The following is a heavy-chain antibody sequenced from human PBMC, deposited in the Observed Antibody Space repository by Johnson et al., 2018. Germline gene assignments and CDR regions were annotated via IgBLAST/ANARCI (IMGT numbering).Heavy chain of an antibody. CDR1: GYRFTNYW. CDR2: IYPGDSDT. CDR3: ARGRGGCTGDCYYAFDI. V-gene: IGHV5-51*01. Sequence: EVQLVETGVEVKKSGESLKISCKVSGYRFTNYWIGWVRQMSGKGLEWMGIIYPGDSDTRYSPSFQGQVTISADKSISPAYLQLGSLKASDTALDSCARGRGGCTGDCYYAFDIGGQGTMVTVSS. D-gene: IGHD2-21*02. J-gene: IGHJ3*02.